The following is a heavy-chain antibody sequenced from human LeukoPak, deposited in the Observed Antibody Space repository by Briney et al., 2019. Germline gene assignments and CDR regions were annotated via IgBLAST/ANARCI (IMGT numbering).Heavy chain of an antibody. CDR2: ISSSGSTI. CDR3: AAKWLLRRY. V-gene: IGHV3-48*04. D-gene: IGHD3-22*01. Sequence: PGGSLRLSCAASGFTLSSYAMSWVRQAPGKGLEWVSYISSSGSTIYYADSVKGRFTISRDNAKNSLYLQMNSLRAEDTAVYFCAAKWLLRRYWGQGTLVTVSS. CDR1: GFTLSSYA. J-gene: IGHJ4*02.